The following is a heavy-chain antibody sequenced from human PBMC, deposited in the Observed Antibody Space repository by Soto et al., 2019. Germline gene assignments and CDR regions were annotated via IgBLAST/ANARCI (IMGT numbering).Heavy chain of an antibody. CDR3: AREGYGDSCYYYYGMDV. V-gene: IGHV1-69*12. J-gene: IGHJ6*02. CDR2: IIPIFGTA. Sequence: QVQLVQSGAEVKKPGSSVKVSCKASGGTFSSYAISWVRQAPGQGLEWMGGIIPIFGTANYAQKFQGRVTITADESTSTAYMELSSLRSEDTAVYYCAREGYGDSCYYYYGMDVWGQGTTVTVSS. CDR1: GGTFSSYA. D-gene: IGHD4-17*01.